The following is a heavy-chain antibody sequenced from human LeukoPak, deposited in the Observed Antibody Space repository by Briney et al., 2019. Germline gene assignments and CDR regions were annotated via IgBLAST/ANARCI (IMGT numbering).Heavy chain of an antibody. D-gene: IGHD2-21*01. CDR1: GGTFSSYA. CDR3: ARSSRTTPVVAKDY. V-gene: IGHV1-69*13. J-gene: IGHJ4*02. Sequence: ASVKVSCKASGGTFSSYAISWVRQAPGQGLEWMGGIIPIFGTANYAQKFQGRVTITADESTSTAYMELSSLRSEDTAVYYCARSSRTTPVVAKDYWGQGTLVTVSS. CDR2: IIPIFGTA.